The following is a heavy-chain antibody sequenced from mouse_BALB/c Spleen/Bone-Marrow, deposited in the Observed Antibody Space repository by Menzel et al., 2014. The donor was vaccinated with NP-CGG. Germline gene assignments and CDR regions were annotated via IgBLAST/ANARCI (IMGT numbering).Heavy chain of an antibody. J-gene: IGHJ3*01. D-gene: IGHD2-3*01. V-gene: IGHV5-12*02. Sequence: EVKLMESGGGLVQPGGSLKLSCATSGFTFSDYYMYWVRQTPEKRLEWVAYISNGGGSTYYPDTVKGRFTTSRDNAKNTLYLQMSRLKSEDTAMYYCARPLYDGYYVAYWGQGTLVTVSA. CDR2: ISNGGGST. CDR1: GFTFSDYY. CDR3: ARPLYDGYYVAY.